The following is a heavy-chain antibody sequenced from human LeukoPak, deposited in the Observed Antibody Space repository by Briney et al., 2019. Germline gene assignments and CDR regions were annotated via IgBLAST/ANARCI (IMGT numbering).Heavy chain of an antibody. CDR1: GYTFTSYG. D-gene: IGHD6-13*01. Sequence: GSVKVSCKASGYTFTSYGISWVRQAPGQGLEWMGWISAYNGNTNYAQKFQDRVTMTTETSTSTAYMELRSLRSDDTAVYYCARDEGPLGSSGYRTINYYGMDVWGQGTTVTVSS. CDR2: ISAYNGNT. J-gene: IGHJ6*02. V-gene: IGHV1-18*01. CDR3: ARDEGPLGSSGYRTINYYGMDV.